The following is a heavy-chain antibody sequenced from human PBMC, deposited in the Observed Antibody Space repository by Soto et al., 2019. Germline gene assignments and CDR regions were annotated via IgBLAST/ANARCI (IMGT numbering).Heavy chain of an antibody. V-gene: IGHV1-3*01. CDR2: INAGNGNT. Sequence: SVKVSCKASGYTFTSYATHWVRQAPGQRLEKMGWINAGNGNTKYSQKFQGRVTMTTDTSTSTAYMELRSLRSDDTAVYYCASSFTSSQWRYGMDVWGQGTTVTVSS. CDR1: GYTFTSYA. D-gene: IGHD2-2*01. J-gene: IGHJ6*02. CDR3: ASSFTSSQWRYGMDV.